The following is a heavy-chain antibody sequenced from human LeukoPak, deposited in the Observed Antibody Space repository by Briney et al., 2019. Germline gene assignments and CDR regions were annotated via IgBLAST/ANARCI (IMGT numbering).Heavy chain of an antibody. V-gene: IGHV3-69-1*01. CDR1: GASITSSY. CDR2: ISSSSYI. D-gene: IGHD3-10*01. CDR3: ARDVTMVRGVSL. J-gene: IGHJ4*02. Sequence: ETLSLTCTVSGASITSSYWSWIRQSPGKGLEWVSSISSSSYIYYADSVKGRFTISRDNAKNSLYLQMNSLRAEDTAVYYCARDVTMVRGVSLWGQGTLVTVSS.